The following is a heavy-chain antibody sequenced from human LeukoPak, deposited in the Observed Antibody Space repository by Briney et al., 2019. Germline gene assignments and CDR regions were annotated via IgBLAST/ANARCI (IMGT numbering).Heavy chain of an antibody. CDR3: AKDWWELLPVSSYFDY. Sequence: PGGSLRLSCAASGFTFSSYAMSWVRQAPGKGLEWVSAISGSGGSTYYADSVKGRFTISRDNSKNTLYLQMNSLRAEDTAVYYCAKDWWELLPVSSYFDYWGQGTLVTVSS. D-gene: IGHD1-26*01. V-gene: IGHV3-23*01. J-gene: IGHJ4*02. CDR2: ISGSGGST. CDR1: GFTFSSYA.